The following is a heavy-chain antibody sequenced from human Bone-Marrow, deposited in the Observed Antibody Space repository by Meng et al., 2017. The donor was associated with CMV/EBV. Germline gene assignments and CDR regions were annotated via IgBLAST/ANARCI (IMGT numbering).Heavy chain of an antibody. D-gene: IGHD3-22*01. CDR2: VYYSGST. Sequence: SETLSLTCAVYGRSFSDCYWAWIRQPPGKGPEWITSVYYSGSTFYNPSLKSRATISLDTSKNQFSLKLSSVTAADTAVYYCARGPRYDSAGYYLNYWVQGTLVTVSS. V-gene: IGHV4-34*01. J-gene: IGHJ4*02. CDR3: ARGPRYDSAGYYLNY. CDR1: GRSFSDCY.